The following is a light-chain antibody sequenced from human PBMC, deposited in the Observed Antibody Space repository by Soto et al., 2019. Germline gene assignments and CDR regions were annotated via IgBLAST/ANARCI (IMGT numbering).Light chain of an antibody. V-gene: IGKV1-5*01. CDR3: QQYGTYPWT. Sequence: DIQMTQSPSTLSASAGDRVTITCRASENINTWLAWYQQKSGKVPKLLIFDASTLASGAPSRFSGSASGTEFSLTISSLQPDDFATYYCQQYGTYPWTFGQGTKVEI. CDR1: ENINTW. CDR2: DAS. J-gene: IGKJ1*01.